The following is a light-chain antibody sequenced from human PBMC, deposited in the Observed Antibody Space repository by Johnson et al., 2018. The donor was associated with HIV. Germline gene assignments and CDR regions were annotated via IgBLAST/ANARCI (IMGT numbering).Light chain of an antibody. CDR2: YNN. V-gene: IGLV1-51*01. J-gene: IGLJ1*01. Sequence: QSVLTQPPSVSAAPGQKVTISCSGSRSNIGNNYVSWYQQLPGTAPKLLIYYNNKRPSGIPDRFSGSKSGTSATLGITGLQTGDEADYYCGTWDSSLSAYVFGTGTKVTVL. CDR3: GTWDSSLSAYV. CDR1: RSNIGNNY.